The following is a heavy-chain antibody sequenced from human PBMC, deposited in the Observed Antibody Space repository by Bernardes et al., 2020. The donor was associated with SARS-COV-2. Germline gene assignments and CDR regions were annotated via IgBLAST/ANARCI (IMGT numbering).Heavy chain of an antibody. V-gene: IGHV3-48*03. CDR1: GFTFSSYE. CDR3: ARGGEDIVVVPVVDY. CDR2: ISSSGSTI. D-gene: IGHD2-2*01. Sequence: GGSLRLSCAASGFTFSSYEMNWVRQAPGKGLEWVSYISSSGSTIYYADSVKGRFTISRDNAKNSLYLQMNSLRAEDTAVYYCARGGEDIVVVPVVDYWGQGTLVTVSS. J-gene: IGHJ4*02.